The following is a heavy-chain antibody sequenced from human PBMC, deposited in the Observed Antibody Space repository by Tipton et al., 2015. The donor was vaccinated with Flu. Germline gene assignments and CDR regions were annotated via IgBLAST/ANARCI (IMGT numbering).Heavy chain of an antibody. Sequence: TLSLTCTVSGYSISSGFYWGWIRQPPGKGLEWIGNIYRSGSTFYNPSLKSRVTISVDTSKNQFSLKLSSVTAADTAVYYCATEYRGGGNRYYFDYWGQGTLVTVSS. V-gene: IGHV4-38-2*02. D-gene: IGHD4-23*01. CDR3: ATEYRGGGNRYYFDY. CDR2: IYRSGST. J-gene: IGHJ4*02. CDR1: GYSISSGFY.